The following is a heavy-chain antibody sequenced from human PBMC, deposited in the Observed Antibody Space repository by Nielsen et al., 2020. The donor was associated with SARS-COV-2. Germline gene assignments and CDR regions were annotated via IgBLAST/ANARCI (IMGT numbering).Heavy chain of an antibody. Sequence: GSLRLSCAVYGGSFSGYYWRWIRQPPGKGLEWIGEINHSGSTNYNPSLKSRVTISVDTSKNQFSLHLNSVTPEDTAVYYCARARGAYGDYYYYYYTDVWGKGTTVTVFS. CDR1: GGSFSGYY. CDR3: ARARGAYGDYYYYYYTDV. CDR2: INHSGST. J-gene: IGHJ6*03. V-gene: IGHV4-34*01. D-gene: IGHD4-17*01.